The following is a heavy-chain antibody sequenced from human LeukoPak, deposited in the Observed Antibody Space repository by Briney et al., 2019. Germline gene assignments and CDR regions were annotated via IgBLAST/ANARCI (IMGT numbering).Heavy chain of an antibody. Sequence: GGSLRLSCAASGFTFRNAWMNWVRQAPGKGLEWVSVIYSGGSTYYADSVKGRFTISRDNSKNTLYFQMNSLRAEDTAVYYWARVVQGGSSLSYYYYGMDVWGQGTTVTASS. CDR2: IYSGGST. CDR3: ARVVQGGSSLSYYYYGMDV. V-gene: IGHV3-53*01. D-gene: IGHD2-15*01. J-gene: IGHJ6*02. CDR1: GFTFRNAW.